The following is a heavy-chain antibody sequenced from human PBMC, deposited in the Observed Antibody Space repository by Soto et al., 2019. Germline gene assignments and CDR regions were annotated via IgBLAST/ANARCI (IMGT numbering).Heavy chain of an antibody. Sequence: ASVKVSCKASGYTFTSYDINWVRQATGQGLEWMGWMNPNSGNTVYAQKFQGRVTMTRNTSISTAYMELNSLRAEDTAVYYCAKDPQQLIVYFDYWGQGTQVTVSS. J-gene: IGHJ4*02. D-gene: IGHD6-13*01. CDR1: GYTFTSYD. CDR3: AKDPQQLIVYFDY. CDR2: MNPNSGNT. V-gene: IGHV1-8*01.